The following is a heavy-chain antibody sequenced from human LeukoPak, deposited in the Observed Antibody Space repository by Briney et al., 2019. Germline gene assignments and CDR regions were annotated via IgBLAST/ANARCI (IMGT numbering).Heavy chain of an antibody. D-gene: IGHD3-22*01. V-gene: IGHV4-59*01. CDR1: GGSISSYY. J-gene: IGHJ4*02. CDR3: ARAKYYYDSSGYLDY. CDR2: IYYSGST. Sequence: SETLSLTCTVSGGSISSYYWSWIRQPPGKGLEWIGYIYYSGSTNYSPSLKSRVTISVDTSKNQFSLKLSSVTAADTAVYYCARAKYYYDSSGYLDYWGQGTLVTVSS.